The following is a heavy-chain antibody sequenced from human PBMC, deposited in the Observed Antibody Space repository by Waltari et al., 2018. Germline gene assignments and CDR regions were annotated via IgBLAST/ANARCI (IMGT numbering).Heavy chain of an antibody. Sequence: QVHLQESGPGLVKPSETLSLTCTVSNGSLNNHYWSWIRQPPGKRMEWIGWINQITGDTNYKPSLESRVIISSDIFKNQFSLKLTSVTAADTAIYYCAREGSLYSSTGGWIGPWGQGMLVTVSS. V-gene: IGHV4-59*11. D-gene: IGHD2-2*01. J-gene: IGHJ5*01. CDR3: AREGSLYSSTGGWIGP. CDR2: INQITGDT. CDR1: NGSLNNHY.